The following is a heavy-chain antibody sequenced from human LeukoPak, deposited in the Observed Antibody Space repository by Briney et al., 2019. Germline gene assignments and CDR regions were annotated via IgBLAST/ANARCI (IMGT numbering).Heavy chain of an antibody. CDR2: IYHSGST. Sequence: YSXXSGYYWGWIRQPPGKGLEWIGSIYHSGSTYYNPSLKSRVTISVDTSKNQFSLKLSSVTAADTAVYYCXRLXFXYSXGXXYWGQGTLXTVSS. CDR3: XRLXFXYSXGXXY. D-gene: IGHD5-18*01. CDR1: YSXXSGYY. V-gene: IGHV4-38-2*01. J-gene: IGHJ4*02.